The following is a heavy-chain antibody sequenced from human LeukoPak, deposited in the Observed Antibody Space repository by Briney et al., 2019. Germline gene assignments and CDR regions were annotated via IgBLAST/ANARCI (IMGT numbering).Heavy chain of an antibody. J-gene: IGHJ4*02. Sequence: ASVTVSCKASGYTFTSYGISWVRQAPGQGLEWMGWISAYNGNTNYAQKLQGRVTVTTDTSTSTAYMEVRSLRSDDTAVYYCARARDPYGETVAGHPDFDYWGQGTLVTVSS. CDR3: ARARDPYGETVAGHPDFDY. CDR2: ISAYNGNT. CDR1: GYTFTSYG. V-gene: IGHV1-18*04. D-gene: IGHD6-19*01.